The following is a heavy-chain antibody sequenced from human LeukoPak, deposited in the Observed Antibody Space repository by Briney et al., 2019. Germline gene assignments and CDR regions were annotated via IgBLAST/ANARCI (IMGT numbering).Heavy chain of an antibody. CDR3: ARVMAAAGTFSPYYYYYGMDV. CDR2: IRSSSSYI. CDR1: GFTFSSYS. J-gene: IGHJ6*02. D-gene: IGHD6-13*01. Sequence: PGGSLRLSCAASGFTFSSYSMNWVRQAPGKGLEWVSSIRSSSSYIYYADSVKGRFTISRDNAKNSLYLQMNSLRAEDTAVYYCARVMAAAGTFSPYYYYYGMDVWGQGTTVTVSS. V-gene: IGHV3-21*01.